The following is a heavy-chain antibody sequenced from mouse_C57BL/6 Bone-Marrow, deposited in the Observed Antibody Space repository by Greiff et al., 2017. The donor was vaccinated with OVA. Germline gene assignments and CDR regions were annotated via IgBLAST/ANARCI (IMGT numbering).Heavy chain of an antibody. CDR2: IHPNSGST. V-gene: IGHV1-64*01. Sequence: QVQLQQPGAELVKPGASVKLSCKASGYTFTSYWMHWVKQRPGQGLEWIGMIHPNSGSTNYNEKFKSKATLTVDKSSSTAYMQLSSLTSEDSAVYYCARGKAYYSNYRVYYYAMDYWGQGTSVTVSS. D-gene: IGHD2-5*01. CDR3: ARGKAYYSNYRVYYYAMDY. CDR1: GYTFTSYW. J-gene: IGHJ4*01.